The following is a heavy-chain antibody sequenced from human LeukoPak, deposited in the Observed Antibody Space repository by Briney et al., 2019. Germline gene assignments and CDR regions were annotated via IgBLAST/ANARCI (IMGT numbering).Heavy chain of an antibody. D-gene: IGHD2-15*01. CDR3: ARCSGGSCSYDY. V-gene: IGHV4-39*01. CDR2: IYYSGST. Sequence: SETLSLTCTVSGGSISSSSYYWGWIRQPPGKGLEWIGSIYYSGSTYYNPSLKSRVNISVDTSKNQLSLKLSSVTAADTAVYYCARCSGGSCSYDYWGQGTLVTVSS. CDR1: GGSISSSSYY. J-gene: IGHJ4*02.